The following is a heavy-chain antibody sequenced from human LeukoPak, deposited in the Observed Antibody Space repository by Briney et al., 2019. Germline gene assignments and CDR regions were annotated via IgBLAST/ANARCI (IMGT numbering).Heavy chain of an antibody. D-gene: IGHD6-19*01. V-gene: IGHV4-59*08. CDR1: GGSIGSNY. J-gene: IGHJ4*02. Sequence: SETLSLTCTVSGGSIGSNYWTWIRQAPGKGLEYIGYIYYTGATNYNPSLKSRVTISVDTSKNQFSLMMTSVTAADTAVYFCAKYGNSGWVIDNWGQGTLVTVSS. CDR2: IYYTGAT. CDR3: AKYGNSGWVIDN.